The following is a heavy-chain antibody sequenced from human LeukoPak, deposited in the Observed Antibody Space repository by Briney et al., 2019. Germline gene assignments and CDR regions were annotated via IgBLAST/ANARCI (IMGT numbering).Heavy chain of an antibody. J-gene: IGHJ5*02. D-gene: IGHD3-3*01. CDR1: GYSISSGYY. V-gene: IGHV4-38-2*01. Sequence: SETLSLTCAVSGYSISSGYYWGWIRQPPGKGLEWVGSIYHSGSTYYNPSLKSRVTISVDTSKNQFSLKLSSVTAVDTAVYYCARHFGVVIPFDPWGQGTLVTVSS. CDR2: IYHSGST. CDR3: ARHFGVVIPFDP.